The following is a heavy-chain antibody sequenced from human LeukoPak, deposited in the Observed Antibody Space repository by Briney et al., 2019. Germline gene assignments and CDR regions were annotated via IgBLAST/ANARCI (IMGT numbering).Heavy chain of an antibody. Sequence: SETLFLTCTVSGDSIINYYCSWIRQTPGNGLEWIGFIYYTGSTNYNPSLKSRVTISVDTSKNQFSLKLSSVTAADTAVYYCARFPYVKSSYWYFDLWGRGTLVTVSS. CDR3: ARFPYVKSSYWYFDL. J-gene: IGHJ2*01. V-gene: IGHV4-59*08. CDR2: IYYTGST. CDR1: GDSIINYY. D-gene: IGHD3-16*01.